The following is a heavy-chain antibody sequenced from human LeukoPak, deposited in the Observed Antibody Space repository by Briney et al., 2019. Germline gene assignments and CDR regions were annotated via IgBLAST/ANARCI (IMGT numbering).Heavy chain of an antibody. CDR3: ARDRRDSSGYLVY. D-gene: IGHD3-22*01. CDR2: IIPIFGTA. V-gene: IGHV1-69*05. CDR1: GGTFRSYA. J-gene: IGHJ4*02. Sequence: SVKVSCKASGGTFRSYAISWVRQAPGQGLEWMGGIIPIFGTANYAQKFQGRVTITTDESTSTAYMELSSLRSEDTAVYYCARDRRDSSGYLVYWGQGTLVTVSS.